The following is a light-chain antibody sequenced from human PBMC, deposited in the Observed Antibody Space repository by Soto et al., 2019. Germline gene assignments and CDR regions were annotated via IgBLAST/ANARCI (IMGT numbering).Light chain of an antibody. CDR1: SSNIGAGYD. Sequence: QSVLTQPPSVSGAPGQRVTISCTGSSSNIGAGYDVHWYQQLPGAATKLLIYGSTNRPSGVPDRFSGSKSGTSASLAITGLQAEDEADYYCQSYDSSLYVVFGGGTKVTVL. J-gene: IGLJ2*01. CDR3: QSYDSSLYVV. CDR2: GST. V-gene: IGLV1-40*01.